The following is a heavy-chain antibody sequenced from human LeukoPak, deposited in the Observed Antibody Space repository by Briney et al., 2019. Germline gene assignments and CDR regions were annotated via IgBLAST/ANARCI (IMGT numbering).Heavy chain of an antibody. D-gene: IGHD6-19*01. CDR1: GFTVNAYA. J-gene: IGHJ4*02. CDR2: ISNDGAT. V-gene: IGHV3-23*01. Sequence: GGSLRLSCAASGFTVNAYAMTWVRQAPVKGLEWVSSISNDGATYYADSVKGRFTISRDNSKNTVYLQVNNLRADDTAVYFCAKRHRTVPGDYYDYWGQGTLVTVSS. CDR3: AKRHRTVPGDYYDY.